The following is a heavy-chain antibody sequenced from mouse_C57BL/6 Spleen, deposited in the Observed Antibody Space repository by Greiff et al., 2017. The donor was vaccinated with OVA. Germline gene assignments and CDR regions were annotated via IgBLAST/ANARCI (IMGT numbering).Heavy chain of an antibody. D-gene: IGHD2-1*01. J-gene: IGHJ3*01. Sequence: EVHLVESGEGLVKPGGSLKLSCAASGFTFSSYAMSWVRQTPEKRLEWVAYISSGGDYIYYADTVKGRFTISRDNARNTLYLQMSSLKSEDTAMYYCTRVYYGPFAYWGQGTLVTVSA. V-gene: IGHV5-9-1*02. CDR3: TRVYYGPFAY. CDR1: GFTFSSYA. CDR2: ISSGGDYI.